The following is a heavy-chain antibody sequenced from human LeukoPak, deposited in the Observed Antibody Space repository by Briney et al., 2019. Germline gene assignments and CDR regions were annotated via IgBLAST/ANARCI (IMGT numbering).Heavy chain of an antibody. Sequence: ASVKVSRKTSGYTFSDYYIHWVRQAPGQGLDWMGWINPNSGVTNYAHKFQGRVSITSDTPSTTVHVELSRLPSDDTAIYYCARAGAFSYGDALEIWGQGTVLTVSS. V-gene: IGHV1-2*02. CDR2: INPNSGVT. D-gene: IGHD5-18*01. CDR1: GYTFSDYY. CDR3: ARAGAFSYGDALEI. J-gene: IGHJ3*02.